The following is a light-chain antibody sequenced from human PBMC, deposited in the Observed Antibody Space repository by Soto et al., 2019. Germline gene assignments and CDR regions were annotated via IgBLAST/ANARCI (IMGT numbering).Light chain of an antibody. J-gene: IGLJ1*01. Sequence: QSALTQPRSVSGSPGQSVTISCTGTSSDVGGYNYVSWYQQHPGKAPKLMIYDVSKRPSGVPDRFSGSKSGNTAPLTISGLQAEDEADYYCCSYADSYTYVFGTGTKVTVL. CDR2: DVS. CDR3: CSYADSYTYV. V-gene: IGLV2-11*01. CDR1: SSDVGGYNY.